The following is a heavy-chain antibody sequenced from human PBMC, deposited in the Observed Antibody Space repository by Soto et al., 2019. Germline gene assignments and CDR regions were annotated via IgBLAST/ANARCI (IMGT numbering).Heavy chain of an antibody. D-gene: IGHD3-3*01. J-gene: IGHJ4*02. Sequence: PSETLSLTCAVYGGSFSGYYWSWIRQPPGKGLEWIGEINHSGSTNYNPSLKSRVTISVDTSKNQFSLKLSSVTAADTAVYYCARAAGQFLEWLIFDYWGQGTRVTVSS. CDR1: GGSFSGYY. CDR3: ARAAGQFLEWLIFDY. CDR2: INHSGST. V-gene: IGHV4-34*01.